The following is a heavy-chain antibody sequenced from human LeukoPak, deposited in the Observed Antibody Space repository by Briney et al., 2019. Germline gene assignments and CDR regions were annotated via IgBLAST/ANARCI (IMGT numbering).Heavy chain of an antibody. CDR1: GFTFSSYG. Sequence: GGSLRLSCAASGFTFSSYGMHWVRQGPGKGLEWVAVIWYDGSNKYYADSVKGRFTISRDNSKNTLYLQMNSLRAEDTAVYYCARDSRGYSYSYFDYWGQGTLVTVSS. J-gene: IGHJ4*02. D-gene: IGHD5-18*01. V-gene: IGHV3-33*01. CDR2: IWYDGSNK. CDR3: ARDSRGYSYSYFDY.